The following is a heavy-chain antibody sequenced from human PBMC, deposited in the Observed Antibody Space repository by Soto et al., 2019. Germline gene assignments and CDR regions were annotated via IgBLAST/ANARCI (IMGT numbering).Heavy chain of an antibody. CDR1: GFTFSSYG. CDR2: ISYDGSNK. Sequence: QVQLVESGGGVVQPGRSLRLSCAASGFTFSSYGMHWVRQAPGKGLEWVAVISYDGSNKYYADSVKGRFTISRDNSKNTLYLQMNSLRAEDTAVYYCAKGTSTLVYWGQGTLVTVSS. J-gene: IGHJ4*02. V-gene: IGHV3-30*18. CDR3: AKGTSTLVY.